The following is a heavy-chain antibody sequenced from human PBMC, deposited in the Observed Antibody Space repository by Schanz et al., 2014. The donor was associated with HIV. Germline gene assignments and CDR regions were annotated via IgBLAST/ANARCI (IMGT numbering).Heavy chain of an antibody. Sequence: QVQLVQSGAEVKKPGASVKVSCKASGYTFTSYEINWVRQAPGQGLEWMGGIIPIFGTSNYAQKFQGRVTITADESTSTAYMELSSLRSEDTAVYYCARAGLHDYGDSGLDYWGQGTLVTVSS. D-gene: IGHD4-17*01. CDR1: GYTFTSYE. J-gene: IGHJ4*02. V-gene: IGHV1-69*01. CDR3: ARAGLHDYGDSGLDY. CDR2: IIPIFGTS.